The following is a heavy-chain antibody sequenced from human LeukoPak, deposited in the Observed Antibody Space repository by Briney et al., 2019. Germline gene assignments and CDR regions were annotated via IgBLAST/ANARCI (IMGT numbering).Heavy chain of an antibody. CDR1: GFTFSNYA. J-gene: IGHJ5*02. CDR2: ISGSGGST. D-gene: IGHD6-19*01. CDR3: AKTGAVAPLNWFGP. V-gene: IGHV3-23*01. Sequence: PGGSLRLSCAASGFTFSNYAMSWVRQAPGKGLEWVSTISGSGGSTYYADSVKGRFTISRDTSKNTLYLQMNSLRAEDTAVYYCAKTGAVAPLNWFGPWGQGTLVTVSS.